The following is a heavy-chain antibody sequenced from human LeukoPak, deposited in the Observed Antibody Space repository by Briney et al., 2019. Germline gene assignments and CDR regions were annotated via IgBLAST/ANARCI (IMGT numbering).Heavy chain of an antibody. D-gene: IGHD5-24*01. Sequence: GGSLRLSCAASGFTFSSYWMSWVRQAPGKGLEGVANIKQDGSEKYYVDSVKGRFTISRDNAKNSLYLQMNSLRAEDTAVYYCARWGEDGGDAFDIWGQGTMVTVSS. J-gene: IGHJ3*02. V-gene: IGHV3-7*01. CDR1: GFTFSSYW. CDR2: IKQDGSEK. CDR3: ARWGEDGGDAFDI.